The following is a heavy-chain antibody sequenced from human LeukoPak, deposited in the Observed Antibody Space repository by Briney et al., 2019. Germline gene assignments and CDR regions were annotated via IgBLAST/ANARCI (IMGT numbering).Heavy chain of an antibody. Sequence: QAGGSLRLSCAASGFTFSSYGMHWVRQAPGKGLEWVAVISYDGSNKYYADSVKGRFTISRDNSKNTLYLQMNSLRAEDTAVYYCVLDGYNFDYWGQGTLVTVSS. J-gene: IGHJ4*02. CDR1: GFTFSSYG. V-gene: IGHV3-30*03. D-gene: IGHD5-24*01. CDR2: ISYDGSNK. CDR3: VLDGYNFDY.